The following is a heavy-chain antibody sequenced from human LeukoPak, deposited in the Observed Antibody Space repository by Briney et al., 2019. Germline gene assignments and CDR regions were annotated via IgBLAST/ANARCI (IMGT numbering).Heavy chain of an antibody. J-gene: IGHJ1*01. Sequence: ASVKVSCKASGYTFTSYYLHWVRQAPGQRPEWMGIIYTNDGSARYAQRFQGRVTMTRDTSTGTVYMELSSLSSDDTAVYYCARARAAAGAQYFQHWGQGTLVSASS. CDR1: GYTFTSYY. D-gene: IGHD6-13*01. CDR2: IYTNDGSA. CDR3: ARARAAAGAQYFQH. V-gene: IGHV1-46*01.